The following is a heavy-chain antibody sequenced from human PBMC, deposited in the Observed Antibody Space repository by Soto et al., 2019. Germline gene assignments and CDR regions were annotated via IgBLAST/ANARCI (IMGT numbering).Heavy chain of an antibody. Sequence: KPSETLSLTCAVSGGSISSSNWWSWVRQPPGKGLEWIGEIYHSGSTNYNPSLKSRVTISVDKSKNQFSLKLSSVTAADTAVYYCARLMGALDYYYYYGMDVWGQGTTVTVSS. V-gene: IGHV4-4*02. J-gene: IGHJ6*02. CDR3: ARLMGALDYYYYYGMDV. CDR2: IYHSGST. D-gene: IGHD3-16*01. CDR1: GGSISSSNW.